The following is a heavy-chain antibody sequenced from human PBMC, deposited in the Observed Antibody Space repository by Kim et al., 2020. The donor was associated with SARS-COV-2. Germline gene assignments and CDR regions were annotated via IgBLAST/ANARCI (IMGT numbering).Heavy chain of an antibody. CDR2: ISYDGSNK. Sequence: GGSLRLSCAASGFTFSSYAMHWVRQAPGKGLEWVAVISYDGSNKYYADSVKGRFTISRDNSKNTLYLQMNSLRAEDTAVYYCALLGKVAGRGGGDYWGQGTLVTVSS. CDR1: GFTFSSYA. J-gene: IGHJ4*02. V-gene: IGHV3-30*04. CDR3: ALLGKVAGRGGGDY. D-gene: IGHD6-19*01.